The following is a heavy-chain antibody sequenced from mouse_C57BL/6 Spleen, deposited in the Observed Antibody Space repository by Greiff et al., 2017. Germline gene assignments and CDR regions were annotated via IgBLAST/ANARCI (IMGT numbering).Heavy chain of an antibody. CDR3: ARKDGNYLAMDY. D-gene: IGHD2-1*01. J-gene: IGHJ4*01. CDR2: IWSGGST. Sequence: VPLQQSGPGLVQPSQSLSITCTVSGFSLTSYGVHWVRQSPGKGLEWLGVIWSGGSTDYNAAFISRLRNSKDNSKSQVFFKMNSLQADDTAIYNCARKDGNYLAMDYWGQGTSVTVSS. V-gene: IGHV2-2*01. CDR1: GFSLTSYG.